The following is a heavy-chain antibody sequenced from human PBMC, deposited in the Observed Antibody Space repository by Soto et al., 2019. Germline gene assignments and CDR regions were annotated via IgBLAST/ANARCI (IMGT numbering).Heavy chain of an antibody. D-gene: IGHD3-10*01. V-gene: IGHV4-31*11. J-gene: IGHJ2*01. CDR3: ARGFADYGVEGL. CDR1: GGFFSRGGYH. CDR2: IFYSRTV. Sequence: QGQLQESGPRLVKPSETLSLTCAVSGGFFSRGGYHWHWIRQRPGEGLVWSGYIFYSRTVTYHPSPQGRATMSVDPAKNQFSLKLIPVTAADPAVYYCARGFADYGVEGLWGRGTLVTVSS.